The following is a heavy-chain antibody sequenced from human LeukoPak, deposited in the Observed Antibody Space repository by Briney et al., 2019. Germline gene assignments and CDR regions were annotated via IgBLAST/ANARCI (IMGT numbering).Heavy chain of an antibody. J-gene: IGHJ6*03. CDR3: ARVIYDYAREAYYYYYMDV. CDR1: GGSISRGNYY. CDR2: IYYSGST. D-gene: IGHD3-16*01. V-gene: IGHV4-61*01. Sequence: SETLSLTCTVSGGSISRGNYYWSWIRQPPGKGLEWIGYIYYSGSTNYNPSLKSRVTISVDTSKNQFSLKLSSVTAADTAVYYCARVIYDYAREAYYYYYMDVWGKGTTVTISS.